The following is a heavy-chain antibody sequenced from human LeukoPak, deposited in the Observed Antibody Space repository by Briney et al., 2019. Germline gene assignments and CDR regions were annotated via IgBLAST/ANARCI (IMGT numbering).Heavy chain of an antibody. CDR1: GFTFSSYG. J-gene: IGHJ6*02. V-gene: IGHV3-30*18. CDR2: ISYDGSNK. D-gene: IGHD4-23*01. Sequence: GGSLRLSCAASGFTFSSYGMHWVRQAPGEGLEWVAVISYDGSNKYYADSVKGRFTISRDNSKNTLYLQMNSLRAEDTAVYYCAKATLGGPYYYYGIDVWGQGTTVTVSS. CDR3: AKATLGGPYYYYGIDV.